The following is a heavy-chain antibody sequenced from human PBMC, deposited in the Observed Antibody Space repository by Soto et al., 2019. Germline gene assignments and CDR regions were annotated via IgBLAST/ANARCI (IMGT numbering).Heavy chain of an antibody. D-gene: IGHD1-26*01. Sequence: GGSLRLSCAASGFTFSNSALSWVRQAPGKGQEWVSVIYGDTTTTHYADSVRGRFTISRDNTRNIVYLQMYSLRAEDTAIYYYVKDLTPDGLWEFDYWGQGTPVTSPQ. CDR1: GFTFSNSA. CDR3: VKDLTPDGLWEFDY. V-gene: IGHV3-23*03. J-gene: IGHJ4*02. CDR2: IYGDTTTT.